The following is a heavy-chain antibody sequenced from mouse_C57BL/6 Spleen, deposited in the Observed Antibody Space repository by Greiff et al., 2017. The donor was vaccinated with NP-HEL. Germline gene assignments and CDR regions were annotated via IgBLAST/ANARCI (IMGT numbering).Heavy chain of an antibody. V-gene: IGHV1-80*01. J-gene: IGHJ2*01. CDR1: GYAFSSYW. D-gene: IGHD4-1*01. CDR3: AREETGLDD. CDR2: IYPGDGDT. Sequence: VQLVESGAELVKPGASVKISCKASGYAFSSYWMNWVKQRPGKGLEWIGQIYPGDGDTNYNGTFKGKATLTADKSSSTAYMQLSSLTAEESAVYFCAREETGLDDWGQGTTLTVSS.